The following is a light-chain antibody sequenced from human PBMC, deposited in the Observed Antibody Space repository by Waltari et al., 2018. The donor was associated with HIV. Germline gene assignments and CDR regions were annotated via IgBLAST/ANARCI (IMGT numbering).Light chain of an antibody. CDR3: AAWDDSLNGLWV. CDR2: SKS. CDR1: SSNFGSNT. V-gene: IGLV1-44*01. J-gene: IGLJ3*02. Sequence: QSVLTQPPSASGTPGQRVTISCSGSSSNFGSNTVNWYQQLPGTAPKLLIYSKSQRPSGVPDRFSGSNSGTSASLAISGLQSDDEADYYCAAWDDSLNGLWVFGGGTKLTVL.